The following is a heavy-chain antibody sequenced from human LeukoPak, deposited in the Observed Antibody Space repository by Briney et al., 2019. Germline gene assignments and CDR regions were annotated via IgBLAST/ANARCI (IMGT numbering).Heavy chain of an antibody. CDR3: ARSILRSYYYDSSGYDY. Sequence: PGGSLRLSCAASGFTFSGYDMHWVRQATGKGLEWVSAIGTAGDTYYPGSVKGRFTISRENAKNSLYLQMNSLRAGDTAVYYCARSILRSYYYDSSGYDYWGQGTLVTVSS. CDR1: GFTFSGYD. V-gene: IGHV3-13*01. CDR2: IGTAGDT. J-gene: IGHJ4*02. D-gene: IGHD3-22*01.